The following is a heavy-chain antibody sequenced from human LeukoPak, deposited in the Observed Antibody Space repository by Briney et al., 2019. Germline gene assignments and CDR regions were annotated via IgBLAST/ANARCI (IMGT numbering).Heavy chain of an antibody. CDR3: AKEVDCPSDCLFFHS. D-gene: IGHD2-21*02. J-gene: IGHJ4*02. Sequence: PGESLRLSCAASGFTFDRFTIHWVRQTPGKGLEWVSLINRRGHTFYADSVKGRFTISRDNSRNSVFLQMNSLRPEDTALYHCAKEVDCPSDCLFFHSWGQGTLVTVSS. CDR2: INRRGHT. V-gene: IGHV3-43*01. CDR1: GFTFDRFT.